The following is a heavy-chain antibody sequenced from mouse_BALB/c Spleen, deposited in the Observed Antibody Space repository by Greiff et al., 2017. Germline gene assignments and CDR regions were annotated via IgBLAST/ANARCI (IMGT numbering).Heavy chain of an antibody. J-gene: IGHJ1*01. CDR2: ISSGSSTI. V-gene: IGHV5-17*02. CDR1: GFTFSSFG. CDR3: ARGGASYDGSSYGGYFDV. Sequence: DVKLVESGGGLVQPGGSRKLSCAASGFTFSSFGMHWVRQAPEKGLEWVAYISSGSSTIYYADTVKGRFTISRDNPKNTLFLQMTSLRSEDTAMYYCARGGASYDGSSYGGYFDVWGAGTTVTVSS. D-gene: IGHD1-1*01.